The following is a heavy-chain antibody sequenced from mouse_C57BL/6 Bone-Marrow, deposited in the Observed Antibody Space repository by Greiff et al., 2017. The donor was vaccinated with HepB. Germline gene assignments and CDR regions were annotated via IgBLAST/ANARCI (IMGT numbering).Heavy chain of an antibody. CDR2: IDPSDSYT. D-gene: IGHD2-3*01. CDR1: GYTFTSYW. Sequence: QVQLQQPGAELVMPGASVKLSCKASGYTFTSYWMHWVKQRPGQGLEWIGEIDPSDSYTNYKQKFKGKSTLTVDKSSSTAYMQLSSLTSEDSAVYYCARFDGYFLYYFDYEGQGTTLTVSS. J-gene: IGHJ2*01. CDR3: ARFDGYFLYYFDY. V-gene: IGHV1-69*01.